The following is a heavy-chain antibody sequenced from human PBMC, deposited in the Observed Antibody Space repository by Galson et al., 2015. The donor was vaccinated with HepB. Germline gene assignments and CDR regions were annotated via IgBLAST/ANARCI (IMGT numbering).Heavy chain of an antibody. Sequence: SLRLSCAASGFTFSSYAMHWVRQAPGKGLEWVAVISYDGSNKYYADSVKGRFTISRDNSKNTLYLQMNSLRAEDTAVYYCARDLLLTLAALGYWGQGTLVTVSS. CDR1: GFTFSSYA. CDR2: ISYDGSNK. CDR3: ARDLLLTLAALGY. D-gene: IGHD6-25*01. J-gene: IGHJ4*02. V-gene: IGHV3-30-3*01.